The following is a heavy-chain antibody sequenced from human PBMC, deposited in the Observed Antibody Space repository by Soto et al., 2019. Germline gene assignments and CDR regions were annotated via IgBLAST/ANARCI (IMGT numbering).Heavy chain of an antibody. V-gene: IGHV3-11*01. J-gene: IGHJ6*03. Sequence: GGSLRLSFAASGFTFSDCYMSWIRQAPGKGLEWVSYISSSGSTIYYADSVKGRFTISRDNAKNSLYLQMNSLRAEDTAVYYCARDRYSSSRFVYYYYYYMDVWGKGTTVTVSS. D-gene: IGHD6-6*01. CDR2: ISSSGSTI. CDR3: ARDRYSSSRFVYYYYYYMDV. CDR1: GFTFSDCY.